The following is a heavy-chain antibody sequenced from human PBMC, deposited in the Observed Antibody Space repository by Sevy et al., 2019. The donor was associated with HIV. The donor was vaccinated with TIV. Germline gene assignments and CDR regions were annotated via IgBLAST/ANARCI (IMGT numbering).Heavy chain of an antibody. Sequence: GESLKISCKGSGYTFSNYWIGWVRQMPGNGLEWMGVIYPGDSVTRYSPSFQGQVTMSADKSTSTAYLQWSSLKTSDTAIYYCARYPIVVVPAAEYYFDYWGQGTLVTVSS. V-gene: IGHV5-51*01. D-gene: IGHD2-2*01. CDR2: IYPGDSVT. J-gene: IGHJ4*02. CDR3: ARYPIVVVPAAEYYFDY. CDR1: GYTFSNYW.